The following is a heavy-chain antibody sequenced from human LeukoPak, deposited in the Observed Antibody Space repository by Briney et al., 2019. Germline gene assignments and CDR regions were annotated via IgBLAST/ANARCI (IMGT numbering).Heavy chain of an antibody. CDR2: MSGLDGTT. D-gene: IGHD3-10*01. CDR3: AKSISMIRSPSEY. J-gene: IGHJ4*02. Sequence: PGGSLRLSCAASGFTVSSHVMNWVRQAPGKGLEWVSGMSGLDGTTYYADSVTGRFTISRDNSKSTLHLQMNSLRAEDTAVYYCAKSISMIRSPSEYWGQGTLVTASS. CDR1: GFTVSSHV. V-gene: IGHV3-23*01.